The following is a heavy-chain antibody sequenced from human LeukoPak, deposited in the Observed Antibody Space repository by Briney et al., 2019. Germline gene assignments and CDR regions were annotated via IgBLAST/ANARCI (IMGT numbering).Heavy chain of an antibody. J-gene: IGHJ4*02. Sequence: SETLSLTCTVSGGSISSGDYYWSWIRQPPGKGLEWIGSIYYSGSTYYNPSLKSRVTISVDTSKNQFSLKLSSVTAADTAVYYCARGTNAVGDYTDPFDYWGQGTLVTVSS. D-gene: IGHD4-17*01. CDR1: GGSISSGDYY. CDR3: ARGTNAVGDYTDPFDY. CDR2: IYYSGST. V-gene: IGHV4-39*07.